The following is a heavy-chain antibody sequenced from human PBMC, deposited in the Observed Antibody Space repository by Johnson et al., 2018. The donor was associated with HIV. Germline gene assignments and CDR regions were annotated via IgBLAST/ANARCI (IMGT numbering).Heavy chain of an antibody. D-gene: IGHD6-6*01. CDR2: ISYDGTDT. J-gene: IGHJ3*02. V-gene: IGHV3-30*03. CDR1: GFTFNRYG. CDR3: ARDRAEYSTWLDAFDI. Sequence: QMQLVESGGGVVQPGRSLRVSCAASGFTFNRYGMHWVRQAPGKGLEWVALISYDGTDTYYADSVKGRFSISRDNSKNTLYLQMNSLRAEDTAVFYCARDRAEYSTWLDAFDIWGQGTMVTVSS.